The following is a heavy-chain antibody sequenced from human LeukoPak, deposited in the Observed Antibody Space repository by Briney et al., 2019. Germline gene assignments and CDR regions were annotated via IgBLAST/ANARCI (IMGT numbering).Heavy chain of an antibody. V-gene: IGHV1-2*02. D-gene: IGHD3-3*01. CDR2: INPNSGGT. CDR1: GYTFTGYY. J-gene: IGHJ4*02. CDR3: ARSVGQFGVAQSDY. Sequence: ASVKVSCKASGYTFTGYYMHWVRQAPGQGLEWMGWINPNSGGTNYAQKFQGRVTMTRDTSISTAYMELSRLRSDDTAVYYCARSVGQFGVAQSDYWGQGTLVTVSS.